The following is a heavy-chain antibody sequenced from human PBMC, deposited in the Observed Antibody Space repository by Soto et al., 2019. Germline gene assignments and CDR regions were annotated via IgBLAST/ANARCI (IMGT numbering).Heavy chain of an antibody. J-gene: IGHJ4*02. CDR3: ARSMFYSDGSNYSPFDY. CDR1: GGSVSSGNYY. CDR2: FYYTGSI. D-gene: IGHD3-22*01. Sequence: QVQLQESGPGLVKPSETLSLTCTVSGGSVSSGNYYWSWIRQPPGKGLEWIGYFYYTGSINYNPSLKSRVTISIDASKNQSSLRLSSVTAADTAVYYCARSMFYSDGSNYSPFDYWGQGTLVTVSS. V-gene: IGHV4-61*01.